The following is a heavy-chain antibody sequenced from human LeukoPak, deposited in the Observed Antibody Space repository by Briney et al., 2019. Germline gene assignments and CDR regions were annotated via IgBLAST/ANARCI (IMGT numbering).Heavy chain of an antibody. CDR3: AREQQLASDAFDI. D-gene: IGHD6-13*01. J-gene: IGHJ3*02. Sequence: SVKVSCKASGYTFTSYGISWVRQAPGQGLEWMGGIIPIFGTANYAQKFQGRVTITADKSTSTAYMELSSLRSEDTAVYYCAREQQLASDAFDIWGQGTMVTVSS. CDR1: GYTFTSYG. CDR2: IIPIFGTA. V-gene: IGHV1-69*06.